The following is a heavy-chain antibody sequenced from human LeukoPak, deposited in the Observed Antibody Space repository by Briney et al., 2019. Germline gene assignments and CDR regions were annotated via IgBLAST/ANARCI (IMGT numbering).Heavy chain of an antibody. Sequence: GGSLRLSCAASGFTVSSNYMSWVRQAPGKGLEWVSVIYSGGSTYYADSVKGRFTISRDNSKNTLYLQMNSLRAEDTAVYYCARGVGSGWYNWYFDLWGRGTLVTVSS. CDR1: GFTVSSNY. CDR3: ARGVGSGWYNWYFDL. J-gene: IGHJ2*01. D-gene: IGHD6-19*01. V-gene: IGHV3-53*01. CDR2: IYSGGST.